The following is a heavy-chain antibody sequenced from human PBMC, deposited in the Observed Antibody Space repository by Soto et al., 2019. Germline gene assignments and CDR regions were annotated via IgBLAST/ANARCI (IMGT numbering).Heavy chain of an antibody. V-gene: IGHV1-69*13. D-gene: IGHD3-22*01. CDR1: GGTFSSYA. Sequence: GASVKVSCKASGGTFSSYAISWVRQAPGQGLEWMGGIIPIFGTANYAQKFQGRVTITAGESTSTAYMELSSLRSEDTAVYYCARSTDYYDSSGYAPFDYWGQGTLVTVSS. J-gene: IGHJ4*02. CDR2: IIPIFGTA. CDR3: ARSTDYYDSSGYAPFDY.